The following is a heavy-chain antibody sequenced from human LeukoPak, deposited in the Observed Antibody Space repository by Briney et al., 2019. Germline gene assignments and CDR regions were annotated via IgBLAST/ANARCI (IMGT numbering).Heavy chain of an antibody. J-gene: IGHJ5*02. CDR2: IYTSGST. V-gene: IGHV4-61*02. CDR1: GGSISSGSYY. Sequence: SQTLSLTCTVSGGSISSGSYYWSWIRQPAGKGLEWIGRIYTSGSTNYNPSLKIRVTISVDTSKNQFSLKLSSVTAADTAVYYCARAEWLHWFDPWGQGTLVTVSS. CDR3: ARAEWLHWFDP. D-gene: IGHD3-3*01.